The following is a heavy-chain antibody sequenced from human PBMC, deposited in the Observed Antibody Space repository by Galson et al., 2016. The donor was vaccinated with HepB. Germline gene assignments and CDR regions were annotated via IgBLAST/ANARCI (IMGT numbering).Heavy chain of an antibody. J-gene: IGHJ5*02. CDR2: IYSGGST. Sequence: TLFLTCTVSGGSISSAGFYWTWIRQLPGRGLEWIGYIYSGGSTLYNPSLQSRVTMSVDTSNKQFSLRLNSVTAADTAGYYCARDKVMGAKNWFDPWGQGTLVTVSS. CDR1: GGSISSAGFY. D-gene: IGHD1-26*01. CDR3: ARDKVMGAKNWFDP. V-gene: IGHV4-31*03.